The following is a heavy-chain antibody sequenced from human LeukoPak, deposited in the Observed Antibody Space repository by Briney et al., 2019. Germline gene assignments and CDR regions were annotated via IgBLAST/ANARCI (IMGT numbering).Heavy chain of an antibody. D-gene: IGHD4-17*01. V-gene: IGHV3-9*01. CDR1: GFTFDDYA. CDR2: INWNSGSI. Sequence: GRSLRLSCAASGFTFDDYAMHWVRQAPGKGLEWVSGINWNSGSIDYADSVKGRFTISRDNAKNSLYLQMNSLRAEDTAVYYCARDRVSYGDPGYAFDIWGQGTMVTVSS. CDR3: ARDRVSYGDPGYAFDI. J-gene: IGHJ3*02.